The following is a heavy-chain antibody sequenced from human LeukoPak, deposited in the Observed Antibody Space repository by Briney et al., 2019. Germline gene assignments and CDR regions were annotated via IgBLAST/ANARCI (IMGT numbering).Heavy chain of an antibody. V-gene: IGHV5-51*01. D-gene: IGHD3-22*01. CDR3: ARDYYDGSGYSRSFHY. J-gene: IGHJ4*02. Sequence: PGESLKISCKGSGYSFTSYWIGWVRQMPGKGLEWMGIIYPGDSDTRYSPSFQGQVTISADKSISTAYLQWSSLNASDTAMYYCARDYYDGSGYSRSFHYWGQGTLVTVSS. CDR2: IYPGDSDT. CDR1: GYSFTSYW.